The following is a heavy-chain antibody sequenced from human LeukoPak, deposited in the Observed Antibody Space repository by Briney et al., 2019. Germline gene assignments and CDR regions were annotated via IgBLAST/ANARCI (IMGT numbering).Heavy chain of an antibody. J-gene: IGHJ4*02. CDR3: ARGSRVGTTTLFPFEY. CDR1: GITFSGYW. V-gene: IGHV3-74*01. Sequence: PGGSLRLSCVGSGITFSGYWMYWVRQVPGKRLVWVSRSNSDGSDTSYADSVKGRFTISRDNAKNTLYLQMNSLRAEDTAVYYCARGSRVGTTTLFPFEYWGQGTLVTVSS. CDR2: SNSDGSDT. D-gene: IGHD1-26*01.